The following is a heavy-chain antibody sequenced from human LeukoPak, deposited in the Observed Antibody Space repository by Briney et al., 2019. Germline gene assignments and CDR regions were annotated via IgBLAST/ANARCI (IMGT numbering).Heavy chain of an antibody. CDR3: ARSKIRGWKGQYNWFDP. CDR1: GGSFSGYY. Sequence: SETLSLTCAVYGGSFSGYYWSWIRQPPGKRLEWIAEINHSGSTNYNPSLKSRVTISVDTSKNQFSLKLSSVTAADTAVYYCARSKIRGWKGQYNWFDPWGQGTLVTVSS. D-gene: IGHD1-1*01. V-gene: IGHV4-34*01. CDR2: INHSGST. J-gene: IGHJ5*02.